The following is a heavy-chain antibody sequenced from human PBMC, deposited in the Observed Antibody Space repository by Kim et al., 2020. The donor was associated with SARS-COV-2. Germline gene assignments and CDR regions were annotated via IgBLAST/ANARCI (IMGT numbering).Heavy chain of an antibody. Sequence: GGSLILSCAASGFTFNSYAMSWVRQAPGKGLEWVSGIRDSGGSTKYADSVKGRFSISRDNSKNTLYLQMDSLRAEDTAVYYCAKVTSGSSGWFEYFQHWGQGSLVTVSS. CDR1: GFTFNSYA. V-gene: IGHV3-23*01. CDR2: IRDSGGST. CDR3: AKVTSGSSGWFEYFQH. J-gene: IGHJ1*01. D-gene: IGHD6-19*01.